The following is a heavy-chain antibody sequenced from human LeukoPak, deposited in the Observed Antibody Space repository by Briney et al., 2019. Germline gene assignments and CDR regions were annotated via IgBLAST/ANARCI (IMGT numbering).Heavy chain of an antibody. J-gene: IGHJ5*02. CDR1: GGSISSYY. V-gene: IGHV4-59*01. D-gene: IGHD2-21*02. CDR3: ARDSRSVVAAIRLSWFDP. CDR2: MYYSGRT. Sequence: MASETLSLTCTVSGGSISSYYWSWIRQPPGKGLEWIGYMYYSGRTNYNPSLKSRVTISINTSKNQLSLRLSSVTAADTAVYYCARDSRSVVAAIRLSWFDPWGQGTLVTVSS.